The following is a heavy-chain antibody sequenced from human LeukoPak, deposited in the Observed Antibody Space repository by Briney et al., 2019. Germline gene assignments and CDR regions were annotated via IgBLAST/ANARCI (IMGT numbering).Heavy chain of an antibody. CDR1: GFTFSSYG. Sequence: GGSLRLSCAASGFTFSSYGMHWVRQAPGKGLEWVAVISYDGSNKYYADSVKGRFTISRDNSKNTLYLQMNSLRAEDTAVYYCARVVGSSDWYGGHDFWGQGTLVTVSS. J-gene: IGHJ4*02. V-gene: IGHV3-30*03. CDR3: ARVVGSSDWYGGHDF. CDR2: ISYDGSNK. D-gene: IGHD6-19*01.